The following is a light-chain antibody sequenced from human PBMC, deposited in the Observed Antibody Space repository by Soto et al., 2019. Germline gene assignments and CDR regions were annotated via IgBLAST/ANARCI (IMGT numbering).Light chain of an antibody. J-gene: IGKJ2*01. V-gene: IGKV1-39*01. CDR1: ETVNAY. Sequence: DIQMTQSPSSLPASVGDTVTISCRTSETVNAYLNWYQQKPGTAPKVIVYAASTLKGGVPPRFSGGGSGTEFSLTISSLQPEDYATYYCQQTYSFPYTFGQGT. CDR3: QQTYSFPYT. CDR2: AAS.